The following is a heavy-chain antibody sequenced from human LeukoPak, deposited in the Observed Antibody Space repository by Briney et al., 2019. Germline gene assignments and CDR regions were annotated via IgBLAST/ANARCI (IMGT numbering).Heavy chain of an antibody. V-gene: IGHV4-59*01. Sequence: SETLSLTCTVSGGSISSYYWSWIRQPPGKGLEWIGYIYYSGSTNYNPSLKSRVTISVDTSKNQFSLKLSSVTAADTAVYYCARVTYGSSPDYYYHYYMDVWGKGTTVTVSS. CDR3: ARVTYGSSPDYYYHYYMDV. J-gene: IGHJ6*03. CDR1: GGSISSYY. CDR2: IYYSGST. D-gene: IGHD6-13*01.